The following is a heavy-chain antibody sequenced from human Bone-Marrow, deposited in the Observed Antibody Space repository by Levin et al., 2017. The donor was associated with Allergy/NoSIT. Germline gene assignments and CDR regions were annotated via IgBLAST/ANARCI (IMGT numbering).Heavy chain of an antibody. D-gene: IGHD1-26*01. CDR2: IHDSGST. CDR1: IGSISGYY. Sequence: SETLSLTCTVSIGSISGYYWSWIRQPPGKGLDWIGYIHDSGSTNYNPSLKSRVTISIDTSKNQFSLKLRSVTAADTAVYYCARALAYHSNTGTAFDLWGQGTMVIVSS. CDR3: ARALAYHSNTGTAFDL. V-gene: IGHV4-59*01. J-gene: IGHJ3*01.